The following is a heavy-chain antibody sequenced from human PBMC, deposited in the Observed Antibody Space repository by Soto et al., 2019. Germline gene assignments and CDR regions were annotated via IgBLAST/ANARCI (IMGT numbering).Heavy chain of an antibody. Sequence: LLECGGGLVQPGGSLRLSCVASGLSFPNYAMNWVRQAPGKGLEWVSGIGGSGAYTYYADSVKGRFTISRDNSKNTVYLQMNSLRGEDTAVYYCAKGSSSTQFLNYYFYHMDVWGKGTTVSVSS. J-gene: IGHJ6*03. V-gene: IGHV3-23*01. D-gene: IGHD2-2*01. CDR3: AKGSSSTQFLNYYFYHMDV. CDR1: GLSFPNYA. CDR2: IGGSGAYT.